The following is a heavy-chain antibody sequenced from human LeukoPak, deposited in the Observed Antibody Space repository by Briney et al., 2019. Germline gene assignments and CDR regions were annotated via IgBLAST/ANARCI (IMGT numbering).Heavy chain of an antibody. CDR3: ARDAYYDSSGYTKNFDY. V-gene: IGHV3-21*06. J-gene: IGHJ4*02. D-gene: IGHD3-22*01. CDR1: GLTFSTYT. Sequence: GGSLRLSCAASGLTFSTYTMNWVRQAPGKGLEWVSSISSGSSYIYYADSMKGRFTVSRDNAKNSLYLQMNSLRAEDTAVYYCARDAYYDSSGYTKNFDYWGQGTLVTVSS. CDR2: ISSGSSYI.